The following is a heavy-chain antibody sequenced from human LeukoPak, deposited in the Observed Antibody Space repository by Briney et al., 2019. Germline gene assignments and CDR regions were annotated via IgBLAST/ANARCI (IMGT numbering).Heavy chain of an antibody. D-gene: IGHD7-27*01. Sequence: GGSLRLSRAASGFTFSSYAMSWVRQAPGKGLEWVSAISGSGGSTYYADSVKGRFTISRDNSKNTLYLQMNSLRAEDTAVYYCAKYLLNWGSYFDYWGQGTLVTVSS. V-gene: IGHV3-23*01. J-gene: IGHJ4*02. CDR1: GFTFSSYA. CDR3: AKYLLNWGSYFDY. CDR2: ISGSGGST.